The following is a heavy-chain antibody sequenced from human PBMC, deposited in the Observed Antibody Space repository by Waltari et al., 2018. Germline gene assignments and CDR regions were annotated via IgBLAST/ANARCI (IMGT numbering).Heavy chain of an antibody. CDR1: GYTFTGYY. J-gene: IGHJ4*02. D-gene: IGHD3-10*01. CDR3: AREPITMVQGDFDY. V-gene: IGHV1-2*06. Sequence: QVQLVQSGAEVKKPGASVKVSCKASGYTFTGYYMHWVRRAPGQGLEWMGRINPNSGGTNYAQKFQGRVTMTRDTSISTAYMELSRLRSDDTAVYYCAREPITMVQGDFDYWGQGTLVTVSS. CDR2: INPNSGGT.